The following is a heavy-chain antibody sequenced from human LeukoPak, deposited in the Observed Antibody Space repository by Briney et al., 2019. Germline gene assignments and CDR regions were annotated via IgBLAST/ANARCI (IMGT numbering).Heavy chain of an antibody. J-gene: IGHJ4*01. Sequence: SETLSLTCAVYGGSFSGYYCTWIRQSPGKGLEWIGFIYYSGTTNLNPSLKSRVTISVDTSKNQFSLKMTSVTAADTARYFCATSMHGIPAAMPLEYWGHGTLVTVSS. CDR1: GGSFSGYY. CDR2: IYYSGTT. V-gene: IGHV4-34*11. D-gene: IGHD2-2*01. CDR3: ATSMHGIPAAMPLEY.